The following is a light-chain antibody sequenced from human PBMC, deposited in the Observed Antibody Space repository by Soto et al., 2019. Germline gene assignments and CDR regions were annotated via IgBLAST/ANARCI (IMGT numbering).Light chain of an antibody. CDR2: GAS. CDR1: QSVSSN. CDR3: QQYNNWPAWT. V-gene: IGKV3-15*01. Sequence: EIVMTQSPATLSVSPGERATLSCRASQSVSSNLAWYQQKPGQAPRLLIYGASTRATGIPARFSGSGSGTEFTLTISSLQSADFAVYYCQQYNNWPAWTFGQGTKVEI. J-gene: IGKJ1*01.